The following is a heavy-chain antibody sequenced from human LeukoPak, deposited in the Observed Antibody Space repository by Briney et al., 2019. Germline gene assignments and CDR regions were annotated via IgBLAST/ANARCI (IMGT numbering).Heavy chain of an antibody. D-gene: IGHD2-15*01. CDR3: ARDDGSWYLDY. CDR2: IYYSGST. V-gene: IGHV4-59*01. CDR1: GGSISSYY. J-gene: IGHJ4*02. Sequence: SETLSLTCTVSGGSISSYYWSWIRQPPGKELEWIGYIYYSGSTNYNPSLKSRVTISVDTSKNQFSLKLSSVTAADTAVYYCARDDGSWYLDYWGQGTLVTVSS.